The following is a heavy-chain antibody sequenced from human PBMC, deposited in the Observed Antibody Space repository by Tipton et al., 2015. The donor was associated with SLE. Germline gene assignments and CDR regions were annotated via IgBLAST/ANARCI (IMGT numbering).Heavy chain of an antibody. D-gene: IGHD6-13*01. V-gene: IGHV4-39*01. CDR3: ALVAAVGRIDY. Sequence: TLSLTCTVSGVSTSSGCYFWFWIRQPPGKGLEWIGQTNPSGNTNYNPSLKSRVTISVDTSNNQLSLKLTSVTAADTAVYYCALVAAVGRIDYWGHGTLVTVS. J-gene: IGHJ4*01. CDR2: TNPSGNT. CDR1: GVSTSSGCYF.